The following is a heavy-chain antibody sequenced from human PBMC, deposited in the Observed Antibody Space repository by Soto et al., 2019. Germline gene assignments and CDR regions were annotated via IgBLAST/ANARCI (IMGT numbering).Heavy chain of an antibody. D-gene: IGHD4-17*01. Sequence: SETLSLTCTVSGGSISSSSFHWGWIRQPPGKGLEWIGSIYYSGSTYYSPSLKSRVTISVDTSKNQFSLKLSSVTAADTAVYYCARDKIVYGDYRVINWFDPWGQGTLVTVSS. CDR3: ARDKIVYGDYRVINWFDP. CDR1: GGSISSSSFH. J-gene: IGHJ5*02. V-gene: IGHV4-39*07. CDR2: IYYSGST.